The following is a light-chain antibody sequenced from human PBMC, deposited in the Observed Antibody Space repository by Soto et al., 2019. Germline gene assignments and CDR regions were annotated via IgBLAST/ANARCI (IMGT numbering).Light chain of an antibody. CDR2: DAS. CDR1: QSVSTY. Sequence: EIVLTQSPATLSLSPGERATLSCRASQSVSTYLAWYQQKPGQAPGLLIYDASSRAIGIPARFSGGGSGTDFTLTISSLEPEDFAVYYCQQRSDWPPKLTFGGGTKVEIK. CDR3: QQRSDWPPKLT. J-gene: IGKJ4*01. V-gene: IGKV3-11*01.